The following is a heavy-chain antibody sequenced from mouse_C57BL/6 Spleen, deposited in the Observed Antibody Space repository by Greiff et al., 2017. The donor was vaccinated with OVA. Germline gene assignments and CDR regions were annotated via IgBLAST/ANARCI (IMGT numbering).Heavy chain of an antibody. Sequence: QVQLQQSGAELVKPGASVKLSCKASGYTFTSYWMQWVKQRPGQGLEWIGEIDPSDSYTNYNQKFKGKATLTVDTSSSTAYMQLSSLTSEDSAVYYCARVPNYYGSRGYFDVWGTGTTVTVSS. V-gene: IGHV1-50*01. J-gene: IGHJ1*03. D-gene: IGHD1-1*01. CDR3: ARVPNYYGSRGYFDV. CDR2: IDPSDSYT. CDR1: GYTFTSYW.